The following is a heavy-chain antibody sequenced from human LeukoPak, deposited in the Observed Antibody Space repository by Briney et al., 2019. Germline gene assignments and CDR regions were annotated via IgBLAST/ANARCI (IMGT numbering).Heavy chain of an antibody. Sequence: SETLSLTCTVSGGSISSYYRSWIRQPPGKGLEWIGYIYYSGSTNYNPSLKSRVTISVDTSKNQFSLKLSSVTAADTAVYYCARHYDFWSGYYKASGYYYYMDVWGKGTTVTVSS. D-gene: IGHD3-3*01. CDR3: ARHYDFWSGYYKASGYYYYMDV. CDR1: GGSISSYY. J-gene: IGHJ6*03. CDR2: IYYSGST. V-gene: IGHV4-59*01.